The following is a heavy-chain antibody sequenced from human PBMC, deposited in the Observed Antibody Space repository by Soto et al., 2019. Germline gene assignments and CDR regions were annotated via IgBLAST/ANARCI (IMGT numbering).Heavy chain of an antibody. J-gene: IGHJ3*02. CDR3: ARPDRPYYYDSSGYPHAFDI. Sequence: SVKVSCKASGGTFSSYAISWVRQAPGQGLEWMGGIIPIFGTANYAQKFQGRVTITADESTSTAYMELSSLRSEDTAVYYCARPDRPYYYDSSGYPHAFDIWGQGTMVT. CDR1: GGTFSSYA. D-gene: IGHD3-22*01. CDR2: IIPIFGTA. V-gene: IGHV1-69*13.